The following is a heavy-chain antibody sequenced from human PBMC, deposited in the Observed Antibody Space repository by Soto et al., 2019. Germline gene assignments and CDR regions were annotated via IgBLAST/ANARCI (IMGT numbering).Heavy chain of an antibody. CDR1: GGTFSSYA. D-gene: IGHD3-3*01. V-gene: IGHV1-69*13. Sequence: SVKVSCKASGGTFSSYAISSVRQAPGQGXEWMGGIIPIFGTANYAQKFQGRVTITADESTSTAYMELSSLRSEDTAVYYCARVVPSRSGYYTPSYWFDPWGQGTLVTVSS. CDR2: IIPIFGTA. CDR3: ARVVPSRSGYYTPSYWFDP. J-gene: IGHJ5*02.